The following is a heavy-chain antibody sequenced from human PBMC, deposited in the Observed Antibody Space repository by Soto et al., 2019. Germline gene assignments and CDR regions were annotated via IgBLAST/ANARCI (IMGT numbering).Heavy chain of an antibody. Sequence: EVQLLESGGGLVQPGGSLRLSCAASGFTFSSYSMNWVRQAPGKGLEWVSYISAGSSTIYYADSVKGRFTISRDNAKNSLYLQMNSLRAEDTAVYYCARGDSSGWYSHYWGQGTLVTVSS. CDR2: ISAGSSTI. J-gene: IGHJ4*02. D-gene: IGHD6-19*01. CDR1: GFTFSSYS. V-gene: IGHV3-48*01. CDR3: ARGDSSGWYSHY.